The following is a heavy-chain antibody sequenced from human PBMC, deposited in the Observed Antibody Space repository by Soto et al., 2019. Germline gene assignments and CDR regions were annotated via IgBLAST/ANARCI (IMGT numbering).Heavy chain of an antibody. CDR1: GYTFTSYA. V-gene: IGHV1-3*01. CDR3: ARASPGHYYDRGRYSPLDY. CDR2: INAGNGNT. D-gene: IGHD3-22*01. J-gene: IGHJ4*02. Sequence: ASVKVSCKASGYTFTSYAMHWVRQAPGQRLEWMGWINAGNGNTKYSQKFQGRVTITRDTSASTAYMELSSLRSEDTAVYYCARASPGHYYDRGRYSPLDYGAQEPLVTV.